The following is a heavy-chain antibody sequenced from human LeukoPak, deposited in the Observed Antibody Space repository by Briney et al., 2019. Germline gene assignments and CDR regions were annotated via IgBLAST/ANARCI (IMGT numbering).Heavy chain of an antibody. V-gene: IGHV4-38-2*02. CDR2: IYHSGST. CDR3: ARDDYYDSPTDI. Sequence: SETLSLTCTVSGYSISSGYYWGWIRQPPGKGLEWIGSIYHSGSTYYNPSLKSRVTISVDTSKNQFSLKLSSVTAADTAVYYCARDDYYDSPTDIWGQGTMVTVSS. J-gene: IGHJ3*02. CDR1: GYSISSGYY. D-gene: IGHD3-22*01.